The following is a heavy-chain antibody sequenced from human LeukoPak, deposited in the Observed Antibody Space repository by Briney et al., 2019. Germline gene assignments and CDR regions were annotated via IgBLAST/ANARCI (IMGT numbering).Heavy chain of an antibody. CDR3: ARENYYRIGRFDRAYLDD. Sequence: ASVKVSCKASASTFSTYAIHWVRQAPGQGLEWMGWISTGNANTRYSKAFQDRVTITRDTSASTVYMELRGLKSEDMGVYYCARENYYRIGRFDRAYLDDWGQGTLVTVSS. J-gene: IGHJ4*02. CDR1: ASTFSTYA. CDR2: ISTGNANT. D-gene: IGHD3-10*01. V-gene: IGHV1-3*03.